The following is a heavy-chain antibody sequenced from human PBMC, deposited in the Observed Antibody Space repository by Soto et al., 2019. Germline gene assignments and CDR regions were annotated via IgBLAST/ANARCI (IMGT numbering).Heavy chain of an antibody. CDR1: GGSFSAYW. CDR3: ARSGHHFDY. J-gene: IGHJ4*02. CDR2: INHSGST. D-gene: IGHD3-10*01. Sequence: QVHLQQWGAGLLKPSETLSLTCAVYGGSFSAYWWSWIRQPPGKGLEWVGEINHSGSTNYNPSLKKPVTISVDTSRSEFSLKLSSMTAADTAVYYCARSGHHFDYLGQGTLVTVSS. V-gene: IGHV4-34*01.